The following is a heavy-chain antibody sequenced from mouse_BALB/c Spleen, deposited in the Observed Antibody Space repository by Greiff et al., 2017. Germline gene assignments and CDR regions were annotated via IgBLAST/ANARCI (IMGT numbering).Heavy chain of an antibody. Sequence: EVQLQESGPGLVKPSQSLSLTCSATGYSITSGYYWNWIRQFPGNKLEWMGYISYDGSNNYNPSLKNRISITRDTSKNQFFLKLNSVTTEDTATYYCARGEIPYYAMDYWGQGTSVTVSS. CDR1: GYSITSGYY. CDR2: ISYDGSN. CDR3: ARGEIPYYAMDY. V-gene: IGHV3-6*02. J-gene: IGHJ4*01.